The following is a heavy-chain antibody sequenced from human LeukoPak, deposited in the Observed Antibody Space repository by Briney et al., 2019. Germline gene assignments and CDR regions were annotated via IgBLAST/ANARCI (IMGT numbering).Heavy chain of an antibody. Sequence: GSLRLSCAASGFTFSGYSMNWVRQAPGKGLEWVSSISSSGTYVYYADSVKGRFTISRDNAKDSLSLQMNSLRADDAAVYYCARASSKQLAGYLPDGFDIWGQGTMVTVSS. J-gene: IGHJ3*02. CDR1: GFTFSGYS. D-gene: IGHD3-9*01. CDR3: ARASSKQLAGYLPDGFDI. CDR2: ISSSGTYV. V-gene: IGHV3-21*01.